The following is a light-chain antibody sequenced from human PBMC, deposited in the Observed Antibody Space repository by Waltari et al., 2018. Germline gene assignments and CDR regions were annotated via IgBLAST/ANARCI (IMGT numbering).Light chain of an antibody. V-gene: IGLV7-43*01. CDR1: TGAVTSGYF. CDR3: LLFYGGAYV. CDR2: SAT. J-gene: IGLJ1*01. Sequence: QTVVTQEPSLTVSPGGTVTLTCASSTGAVTSGYFPTWFQQRPGQPPRSLIYSATNKHSWTPARFSGSPIGGKDALTLSGVQPEDEADYYCLLFYGGAYVFGTGTKLTVL.